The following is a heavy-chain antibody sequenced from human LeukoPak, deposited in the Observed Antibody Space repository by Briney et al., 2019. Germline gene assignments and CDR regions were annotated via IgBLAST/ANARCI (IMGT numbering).Heavy chain of an antibody. V-gene: IGHV4-4*02. CDR1: GGSISSSNW. CDR3: ARDARGAAAADDAFDI. Sequence: PSETLSLTCAVSGGSISSSNWWSWVRQPPGKGLEWIGEIYHSGSTNYNPSLKSRVTISVDKSKNQFSLKLSSVTAEDTAVYYCARDARGAAAADDAFDIWGQGTMVTVSS. D-gene: IGHD6-13*01. CDR2: IYHSGST. J-gene: IGHJ3*02.